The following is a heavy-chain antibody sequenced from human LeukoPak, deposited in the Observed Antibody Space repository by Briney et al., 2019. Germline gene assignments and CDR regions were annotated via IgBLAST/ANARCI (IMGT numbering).Heavy chain of an antibody. V-gene: IGHV1-3*03. CDR1: GYTFTSYA. J-gene: IGHJ4*02. CDR2: INAGNGNT. CDR3: ARGSLGYSYGYYFDY. D-gene: IGHD5-18*01. Sequence: GASVKVSCKASGYTFTSYAMHWVRQAPGQRLEWMGWINAGNGNTKYSQEFQGRVTITRDTSASTAYMELSSLRSEDMAVYYCARGSLGYSYGYYFDYWGQGTLVAVSS.